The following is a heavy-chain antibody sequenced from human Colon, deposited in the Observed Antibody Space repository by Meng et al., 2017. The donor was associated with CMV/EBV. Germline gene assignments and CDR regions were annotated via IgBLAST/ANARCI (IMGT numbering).Heavy chain of an antibody. CDR3: ARMWRGRWFAP. J-gene: IGHJ5*02. CDR2: IRNTAHSYTT. Sequence: ASGFTFTDHYIDWVRLAPGKGLEWVGRIRNTAHSYTTEYAASVKGRFTLSRDDSKNSVYLQMNSLETEDTAVYHCARMWRGRWFAPWGQGTLVTVSS. V-gene: IGHV3-72*01. D-gene: IGHD2-21*01. CDR1: GFTFTDHY.